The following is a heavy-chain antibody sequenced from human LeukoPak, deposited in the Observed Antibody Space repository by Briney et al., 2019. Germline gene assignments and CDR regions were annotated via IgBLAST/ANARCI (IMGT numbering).Heavy chain of an antibody. J-gene: IGHJ4*02. CDR3: ARDPVSIALQINSDY. V-gene: IGHV3-30-3*01. Sequence: PGGSLRLSCAASGFPFSSYAMHGVRQAPGRGLEWVAVISNDGANKYYAGSVKGRFTISRDNSKNTLYLQMNSLRPEDSAVYYCARDPVSIALQINSDYWGQGTLVTVSS. CDR1: GFPFSSYA. CDR2: ISNDGANK. D-gene: IGHD1-1*01.